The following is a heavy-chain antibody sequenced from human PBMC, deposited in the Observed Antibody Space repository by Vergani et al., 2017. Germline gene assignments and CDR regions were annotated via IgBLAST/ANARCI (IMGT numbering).Heavy chain of an antibody. CDR1: GGSFSGYY. CDR2: INHSGST. V-gene: IGHV4-34*01. Sequence: QVQLQQWGAGLLKPSETLSLTCAVYGGSFSGYYWSWIRQPPGKGLEWIGEINHSGSTNYNPSLKSRVTISVDTSKNQFSLKLSSVTAADTAVYYCARGRKLELYAWGQGTLVTFSS. J-gene: IGHJ5*02. D-gene: IGHD1-26*01. CDR3: ARGRKLELYA.